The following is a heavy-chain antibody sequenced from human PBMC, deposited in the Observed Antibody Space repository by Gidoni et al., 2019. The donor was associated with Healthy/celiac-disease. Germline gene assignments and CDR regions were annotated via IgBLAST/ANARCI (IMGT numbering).Heavy chain of an antibody. CDR3: AKDQSSSSWYYYYYYGMDV. D-gene: IGHD6-13*01. V-gene: IGHV3-30*18. CDR2: ISYDGSHK. Sequence: QVQLVETGGGVVQPGRSRRLSCAASGVTSSSYGKNWVGQAQGKGLEGVPVISYDGSHKYYADSVKGRFTISRDNSKNTLYLQMNSLRTEDTAVYYCAKDQSSSSWYYYYYYGMDVWGQGTTVTVSS. J-gene: IGHJ6*02. CDR1: GVTSSSYG.